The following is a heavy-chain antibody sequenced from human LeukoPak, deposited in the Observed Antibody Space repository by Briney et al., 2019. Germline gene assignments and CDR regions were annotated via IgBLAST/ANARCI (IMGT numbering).Heavy chain of an antibody. CDR2: GST. Sequence: GSTSYNPSLKSRVPISVDTSKNQFSLRLWSVNAADTAAYYCPRAGSGCYFDYWGQGTLVTVSS. D-gene: IGHD3-10*01. J-gene: IGHJ4*02. V-gene: IGHV4-4*09. CDR3: PRAGSGCYFDY.